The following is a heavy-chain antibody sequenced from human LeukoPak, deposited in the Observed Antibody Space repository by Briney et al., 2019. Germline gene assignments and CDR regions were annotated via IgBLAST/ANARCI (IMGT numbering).Heavy chain of an antibody. J-gene: IGHJ3*02. V-gene: IGHV1-2*02. CDR3: ARSPHAWGDYVTTQPYAFDI. CDR1: GYTFTGYY. CDR2: INPNSGGT. D-gene: IGHD4-17*01. Sequence: ASVKVSCKASGYTFTGYYMHWVRQAPGQGLEWMGWINPNSGGTNYAQKFQGRVTMTRDTSISTAYMELSRLRSDDTAVYYCARSPHAWGDYVTTQPYAFDIWGQGTMVTVSS.